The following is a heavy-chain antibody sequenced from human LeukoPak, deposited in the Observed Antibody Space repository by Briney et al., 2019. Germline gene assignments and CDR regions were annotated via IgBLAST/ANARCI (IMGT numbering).Heavy chain of an antibody. CDR2: IKQDGSEK. CDR3: ERERRGHSYGSY. Sequence: PGGSLRLSCAASGFTFSIYWMSWVRQAPGKGLEWVANIKQDGSEKQYVDSVKGRFTISRDKAKNSVYLQKDSLRAEDTAVYYCERERRGHSYGSYWGQGTLVTVLS. CDR1: GFTFSIYW. J-gene: IGHJ4*02. D-gene: IGHD5-18*01. V-gene: IGHV3-7*01.